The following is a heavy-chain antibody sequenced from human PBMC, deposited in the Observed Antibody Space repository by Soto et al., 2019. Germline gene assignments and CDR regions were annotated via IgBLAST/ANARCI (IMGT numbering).Heavy chain of an antibody. J-gene: IGHJ4*02. Sequence: SETLSLTCTVSGGSISSGDYYWSWIRQPPGKGLEWIGYIYYSGSTYYNPSLKSRITISLDTSKDQFSLALSSVTAADTAIYYCARATMVFFFDYWGQGXLVTVSS. CDR3: ARATMVFFFDY. D-gene: IGHD3-10*01. CDR2: IYYSGST. V-gene: IGHV4-30-4*01. CDR1: GGSISSGDYY.